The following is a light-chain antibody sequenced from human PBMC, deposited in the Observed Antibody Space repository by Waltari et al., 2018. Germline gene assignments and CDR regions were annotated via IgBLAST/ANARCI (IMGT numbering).Light chain of an antibody. J-gene: IGLJ3*02. V-gene: IGLV2-23*02. CDR2: DVN. CDR3: CSYAGSAISV. Sequence: QSALTQTATVSGSPGQSITISCTGTSSDVGSYNLVSWYQQHPGKAPTLIIYDVNKRPSGVSIRFAGSQSGNTASLTISGLQAADEADYYCCSYAGSAISVFGGGTRLTVL. CDR1: SSDVGSYNL.